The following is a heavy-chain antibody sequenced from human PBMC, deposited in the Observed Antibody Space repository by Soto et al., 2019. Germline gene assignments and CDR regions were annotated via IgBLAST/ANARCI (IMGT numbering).Heavy chain of an antibody. CDR2: IDPSDSYT. V-gene: IGHV5-10-1*01. CDR3: ASYGDYKVRRDY. Sequence: GESLKISCQGSGYSFTSYWISWVRQMPGKGLEWMGRIDPSDSYTNYSPSFQGHVTISADKSISTAYLQWSSLKASDTAMYYCASYGDYKVRRDYWGQGTLVTVSS. CDR1: GYSFTSYW. D-gene: IGHD4-17*01. J-gene: IGHJ4*02.